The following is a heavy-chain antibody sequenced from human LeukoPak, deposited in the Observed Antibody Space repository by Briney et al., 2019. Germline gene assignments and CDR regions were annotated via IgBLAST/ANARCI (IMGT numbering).Heavy chain of an antibody. V-gene: IGHV3-33*01. CDR2: IWYDGSNK. CDR1: GFTFSSYG. Sequence: GGSLRLSCAASGFTFSSYGMHWVRQAPGKGLEWVAVIWYDGSNKYYADSVKGRFTISRDNSKNTLYLQMNSLRAEDTAVYYCARYDILTGYYSYALDGAFDIWGQGTMVTVSS. J-gene: IGHJ3*02. CDR3: ARYDILTGYYSYALDGAFDI. D-gene: IGHD3-9*01.